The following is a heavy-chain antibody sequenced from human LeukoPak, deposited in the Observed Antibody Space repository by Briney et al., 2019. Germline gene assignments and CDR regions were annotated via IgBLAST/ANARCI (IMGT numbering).Heavy chain of an antibody. D-gene: IGHD5-18*01. Sequence: GASVKVSCKASGGTFSSYAISWVRQAPGQGLEWMGWINPNSGGTNYAQKFQGRVTMTRDTSISTAYMELSRLRSDDTAVYYCASSPDTAMVVYWGQGTLVTVSS. CDR2: INPNSGGT. CDR3: ASSPDTAMVVY. CDR1: GGTFSSYA. V-gene: IGHV1-2*02. J-gene: IGHJ4*02.